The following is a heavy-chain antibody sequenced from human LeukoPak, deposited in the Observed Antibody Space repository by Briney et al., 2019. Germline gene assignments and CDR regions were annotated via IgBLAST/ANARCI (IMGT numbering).Heavy chain of an antibody. Sequence: PGGSLRLSCAASGFTFSSYSMNWVRQAPGKGLEWVANIKQDGSEKYYVDSVKGRFTISRDNAKNSLYLQMNTLRPEDTAVYYCASISPWELHYYYYMDVRGKGTTVTVSS. J-gene: IGHJ6*03. D-gene: IGHD1-26*01. CDR3: ASISPWELHYYYYMDV. V-gene: IGHV3-7*01. CDR2: IKQDGSEK. CDR1: GFTFSSYS.